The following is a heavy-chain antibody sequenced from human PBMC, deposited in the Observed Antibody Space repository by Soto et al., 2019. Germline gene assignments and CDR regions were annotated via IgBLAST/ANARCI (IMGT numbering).Heavy chain of an antibody. Sequence: QITLKESGPTLVQTTQTLTLPCTLSGFSISTSGVGVGWIRQPPGKALELLALIFWDDDKRYSPYLKSRLTITKDSAKNQVVLTMTNMDPVDTATDYCAHRVPGGYDYWGQGTLVAVSS. J-gene: IGHJ4*02. V-gene: IGHV2-5*02. D-gene: IGHD2-2*01. CDR1: GFSISTSGVG. CDR2: IFWDDDK. CDR3: AHRVPGGYDY.